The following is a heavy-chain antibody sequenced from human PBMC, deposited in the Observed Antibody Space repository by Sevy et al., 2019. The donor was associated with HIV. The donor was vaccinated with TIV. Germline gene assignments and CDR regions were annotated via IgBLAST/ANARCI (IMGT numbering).Heavy chain of an antibody. J-gene: IGHJ4*02. CDR2: IYHTGST. V-gene: IGHV4-39*03. CDR3: HLGPGYSYGLDY. CDR1: GGSISGRSYY. D-gene: IGHD5-18*01. Sequence: SETLSLTCSVSGGSISGRSYYWGWIRQPPGKGLEWIGNIYHTGSTYYNPSLKSRVTVSVDTSKKQFSLNLTSVTAAGTAGYYCHLGPGYSYGLDYWSQGTLGPVSS.